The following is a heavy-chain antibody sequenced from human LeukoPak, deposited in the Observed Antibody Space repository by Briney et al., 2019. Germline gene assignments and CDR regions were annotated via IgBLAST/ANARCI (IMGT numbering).Heavy chain of an antibody. J-gene: IGHJ4*02. V-gene: IGHV3-15*01. Sequence: GGSLRLSCEASGFTFANAWMIWVRQAPGKGPEWVGRIKSKRDGGATDYAAPVKGRFSISRDDSKNTLYLQMNSLKTEDTAVYYCTTDHHGAVAGKGWGQGTLVTVSS. CDR2: IKSKRDGGAT. CDR3: TTDHHGAVAGKG. D-gene: IGHD6-19*01. CDR1: GFTFANAW.